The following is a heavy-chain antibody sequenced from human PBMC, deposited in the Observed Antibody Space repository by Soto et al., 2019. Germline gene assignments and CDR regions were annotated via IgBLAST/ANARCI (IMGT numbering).Heavy chain of an antibody. D-gene: IGHD3-22*01. CDR3: STRAYDTNGYYRFDP. V-gene: IGHV4-34*01. Sequence: QVQLQQWGAGLLKPSETLSLTCAVYGGSFSGHSWTWIRQSPGKGLEWIGDINHSGRVNYSPSLKSRVTISLDTCKNQFSLTLSAVPAADTAMYYCSTRAYDTNGYYRFDPWGQGTLVTVSS. CDR1: GGSFSGHS. CDR2: INHSGRV. J-gene: IGHJ5*01.